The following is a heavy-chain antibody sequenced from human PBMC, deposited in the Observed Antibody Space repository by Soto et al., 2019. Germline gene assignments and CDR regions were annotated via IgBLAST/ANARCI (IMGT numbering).Heavy chain of an antibody. V-gene: IGHV4-34*01. CDR1: GGSFSGHS. D-gene: IGHD3-22*01. Sequence: ETLSLTCAVYGGSFSGHSWTWIRQSPGKGLEWIGDINHSGRVNYSPSLKSRVTISLDTSKNQFSLTLSAVTAADTAMYYCSTWAYDASGYYRFDPWGQGTLVTVSS. CDR2: INHSGRV. J-gene: IGHJ5*01. CDR3: STWAYDASGYYRFDP.